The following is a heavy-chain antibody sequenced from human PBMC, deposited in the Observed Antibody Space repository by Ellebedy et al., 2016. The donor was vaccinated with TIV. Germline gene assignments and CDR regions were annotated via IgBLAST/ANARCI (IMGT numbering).Heavy chain of an antibody. D-gene: IGHD4-23*01. J-gene: IGHJ3*02. V-gene: IGHV5-51*01. CDR2: IYPGDSDT. CDR1: GYSFTSYW. Sequence: GESLKISCKGSGYSFTSYWIGWVRQMPGKGLEWMGIIYPGDSDTRYSPSFQGQVTISADKSTSTAYLQWSSLKASDTAMYYCARRKGTTVVTNDAFDIWGQGTMVTVSS. CDR3: ARRKGTTVVTNDAFDI.